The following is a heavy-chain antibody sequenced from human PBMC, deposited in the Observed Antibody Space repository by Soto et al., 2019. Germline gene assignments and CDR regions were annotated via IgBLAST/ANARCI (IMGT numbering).Heavy chain of an antibody. D-gene: IGHD3-22*01. V-gene: IGHV1-69*01. CDR3: ARASWYYDSSGYPNDAFDI. J-gene: IGHJ3*02. CDR2: IIPIFGTA. Sequence: ASVNVSCKASGGTFSSYAISWVRQAPGQGLEWMGGIIPIFGTANYAQKFQGRVTITADESTSTAYMELSSLRSEDTAVYYCARASWYYDSSGYPNDAFDIWGQGTMVTVSS. CDR1: GGTFSSYA.